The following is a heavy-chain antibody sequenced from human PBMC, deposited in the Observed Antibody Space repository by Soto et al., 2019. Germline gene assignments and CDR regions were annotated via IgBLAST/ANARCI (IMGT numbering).Heavy chain of an antibody. CDR1: GFTFSSYA. CDR2: ISGSGGST. V-gene: IGHV3-23*01. D-gene: IGHD6-13*01. CDR3: AKEVPNEEQQLDDAFDI. Sequence: EVQLLESGGGLVQPGGSLRLSCAASGFTFSSYAMSWVRQAPGKGLEWVSVISGSGGSTYYADSVKGRFTISRDNSKNTRYLQRISLRAEDTAVYYWAKEVPNEEQQLDDAFDIWGQGTMVTVSS. J-gene: IGHJ3*02.